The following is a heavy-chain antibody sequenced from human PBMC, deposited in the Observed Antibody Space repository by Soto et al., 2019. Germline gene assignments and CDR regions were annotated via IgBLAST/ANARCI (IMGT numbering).Heavy chain of an antibody. CDR3: ARDTLTPTNLLGYFDN. J-gene: IGHJ4*02. D-gene: IGHD4-4*01. CDR2: VYYSGTT. Sequence: SETLSLTCAVSGASVNTRNYYWSWIRQPPGKGLEWIGYVYYSGTTNYNPSLKSRVTISIDTSKNQFSLKLNSVAAADTAVYYCARDTLTPTNLLGYFDNWGKGALVTVSS. V-gene: IGHV4-61*01. CDR1: GASVNTRNYY.